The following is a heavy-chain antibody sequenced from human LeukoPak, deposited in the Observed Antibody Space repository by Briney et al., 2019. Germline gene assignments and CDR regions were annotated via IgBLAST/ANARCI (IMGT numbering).Heavy chain of an antibody. CDR3: ARGSRRYCSSTSCSYAFDI. CDR2: INPNSGGT. J-gene: IGHJ3*02. V-gene: IGHV1-2*02. CDR1: GYTFTDYY. D-gene: IGHD2-2*01. Sequence: ASVKVSCKASGYTFTDYYMHWVRQAPGQGLEWMGWINPNSGGTNYAQKFQGRVTMTRDTSISTAYMELSRLRSDDTAVYYCARGSRRYCSSTSCSYAFDIWGQGTMVTVSS.